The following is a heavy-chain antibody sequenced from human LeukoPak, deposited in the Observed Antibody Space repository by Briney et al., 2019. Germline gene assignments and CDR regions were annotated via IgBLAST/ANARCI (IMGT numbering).Heavy chain of an antibody. V-gene: IGHV3-48*03. CDR2: IGTSGSTK. CDR1: GFTFSNYE. J-gene: IGHJ4*02. Sequence: PGGSLRLSCAASGFTFSNYEMNWVRQAPGKGLEWVSYIGTSGSTKYYADSVRGRFTISRDNAENSLHLQMNSLRAEDAAVYYCARRYCSNTSCTLDYWGQGTLVTVSS. D-gene: IGHD2-2*01. CDR3: ARRYCSNTSCTLDY.